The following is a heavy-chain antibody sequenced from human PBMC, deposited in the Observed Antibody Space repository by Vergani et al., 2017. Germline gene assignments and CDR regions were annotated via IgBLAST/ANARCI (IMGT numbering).Heavy chain of an antibody. CDR1: GFTFSSYW. J-gene: IGHJ4*02. Sequence: EVQLVESGGGLVQPGGSLRLSCAASGFTFSSYWMSWVRQAPGKGLEWVANIKQDGSEKYYVDSVKGRFTISRDNAKNSLYLQMNSLRAEDTAVYYCALVPRTKPFDYWGQGTLVTVSS. V-gene: IGHV3-7*03. CDR3: ALVPRTKPFDY. CDR2: IKQDGSEK.